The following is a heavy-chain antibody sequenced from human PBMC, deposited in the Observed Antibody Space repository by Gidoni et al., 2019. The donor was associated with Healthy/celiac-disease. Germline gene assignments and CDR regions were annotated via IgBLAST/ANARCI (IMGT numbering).Heavy chain of an antibody. Sequence: EVQLVQSGAEVKKPGESLKISCKGSGYSLTSYWIGWGLQMPGKGLEWMGFIYPGDSDTRSSPSFQGQVTISADKSISTAYLQWSSLKASDTAMYYCARWGLRDSSGYQGFAFDIWGQGTMVTVSS. CDR1: GYSLTSYW. V-gene: IGHV5-51*01. CDR2: IYPGDSDT. CDR3: ARWGLRDSSGYQGFAFDI. J-gene: IGHJ3*02. D-gene: IGHD3-22*01.